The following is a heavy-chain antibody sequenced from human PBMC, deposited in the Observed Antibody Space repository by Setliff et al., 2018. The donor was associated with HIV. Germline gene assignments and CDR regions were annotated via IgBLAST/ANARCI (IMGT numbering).Heavy chain of an antibody. CDR3: ARQAWHSGRNGYFVDY. Sequence: SVTLSLTCSVSGYSITNGYYWGWFRQSPGKGLEWIATIYQTGSIYYNPSLQNRVTLLLDMSKNQFSLKLSSVTAADTAVYYCARQAWHSGRNGYFVDYWGQGTLVTVSS. V-gene: IGHV4-38-2*02. D-gene: IGHD2-15*01. CDR1: GYSITNGYY. J-gene: IGHJ4*02. CDR2: IYQTGSI.